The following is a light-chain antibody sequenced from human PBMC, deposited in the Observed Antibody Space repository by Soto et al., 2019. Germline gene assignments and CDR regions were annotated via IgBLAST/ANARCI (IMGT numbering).Light chain of an antibody. V-gene: IGKV1-5*01. CDR1: QSLGSW. CDR2: DAS. CDR3: QQYATFPT. Sequence: DIQMTQSPSTLSASVGDRVTITCRASQSLGSWLAWYQQKPGKAPKLLIFDASSLQRGVPSRFTGSGSGTEFTLTITSLQPDDFATYYCQQYATFPTLGQGTKVEIK. J-gene: IGKJ1*01.